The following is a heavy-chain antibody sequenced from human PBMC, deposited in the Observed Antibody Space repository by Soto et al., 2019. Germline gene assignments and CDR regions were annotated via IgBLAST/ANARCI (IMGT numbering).Heavy chain of an antibody. V-gene: IGHV4-31*03. CDR2: IYYSGST. CDR3: ARVGAAGVAYYYYYMDV. CDR1: GGSISSGGYY. D-gene: IGHD6-13*01. Sequence: QVQLQESGPGLVKPSQTLSLTCTVSGGSISSGGYYWSWIRQHPGKGLEWIGYIYYSGSTYYNPSLKSRVTISVDTSKNQFSLKLSSVTAADTAMYYCARVGAAGVAYYYYYMDVWGKGTTVTVSS. J-gene: IGHJ6*03.